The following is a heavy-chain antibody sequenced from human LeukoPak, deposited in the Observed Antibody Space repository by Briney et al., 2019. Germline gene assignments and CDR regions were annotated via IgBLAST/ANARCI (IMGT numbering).Heavy chain of an antibody. CDR3: ARGVVSAGHGY. V-gene: IGHV3-23*01. D-gene: IGHD2-2*01. J-gene: IGHJ4*02. Sequence: PGGSLRLSCAASGFTFSSYWMSWVRQAPGKGLEWVSAISGGGGSTYYADSVKGRFTISRDNSKNTLYLQMNSLRAEDTAVYYCARGVVSAGHGYWGQGTLVTVSS. CDR1: GFTFSSYW. CDR2: ISGGGGST.